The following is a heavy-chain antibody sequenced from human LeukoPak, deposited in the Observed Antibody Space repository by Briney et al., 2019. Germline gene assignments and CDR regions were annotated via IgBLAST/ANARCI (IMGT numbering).Heavy chain of an antibody. D-gene: IGHD6-13*01. CDR1: GFTFSDYY. J-gene: IGHJ4*02. Sequence: PGGSLRLSCAASGFTFSDYYMSWIRQAPGKGLEWVSYISSSSYTNYADSVKGRFTISRDNAKNSLYLQMNSLRAEDTAVYYCASYSSKTQNPDYWGQGTLVTVSS. CDR2: ISSSSYT. CDR3: ASYSSKTQNPDY. V-gene: IGHV3-11*03.